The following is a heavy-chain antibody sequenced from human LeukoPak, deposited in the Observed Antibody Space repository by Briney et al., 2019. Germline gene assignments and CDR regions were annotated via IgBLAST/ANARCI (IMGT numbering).Heavy chain of an antibody. CDR3: GKSRGLKKFEC. J-gene: IGHJ4*02. V-gene: IGHV3-23*01. CDR2: ISASGGST. Sequence: GGSLRLSCAASGFTFSSYAMNWVRQAPGKGLEWVSAISASGGSTYYADSVKGRFTISRDNSKSTLYLQMNSLRAEDSAVYYCGKSRGLKKFECLGQGTLVTVSS. CDR1: GFTFSSYA. D-gene: IGHD3-10*01.